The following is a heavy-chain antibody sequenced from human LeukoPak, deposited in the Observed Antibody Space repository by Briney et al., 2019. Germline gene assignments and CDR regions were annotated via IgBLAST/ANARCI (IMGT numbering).Heavy chain of an antibody. CDR3: ARDSSGYRDY. CDR2: IYHSGST. J-gene: IGHJ4*02. D-gene: IGHD3-22*01. V-gene: IGHV4-38-2*02. CDR1: GYSISSGYY. Sequence: PSETLSLTCTVSGYSISSGYYWGWIRQPPGKGLEWIGGIYHSGSTYYNPSLKSRVTISVDTSKNQFSLKLSSVTAADTAVYYCARDSSGYRDYWGQGTLVTVSS.